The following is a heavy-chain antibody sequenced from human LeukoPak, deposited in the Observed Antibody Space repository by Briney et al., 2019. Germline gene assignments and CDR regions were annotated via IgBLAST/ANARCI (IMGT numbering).Heavy chain of an antibody. CDR3: ARDSSDSSGFAFDF. CDR1: GFTLSTYW. V-gene: IGHV3-7*01. J-gene: IGHJ4*02. D-gene: IGHD3-22*01. CDR2: IKQDGSER. Sequence: GGSLRLSCAVSGFTLSTYWMSWVRQAPGKGLEWVANIKQDGSERSYVDSVKGRFTISRDNAKNSLYLQMNSLRAEDTAVYYCARDSSDSSGFAFDFWGQGTLVTVSS.